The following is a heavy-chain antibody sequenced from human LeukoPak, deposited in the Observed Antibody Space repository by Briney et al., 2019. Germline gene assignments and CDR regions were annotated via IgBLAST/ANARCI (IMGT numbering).Heavy chain of an antibody. CDR3: ARRIAVAGKSAFDI. CDR2: IYTSGST. V-gene: IGHV4-61*02. CDR1: GGSISSGSYY. D-gene: IGHD6-19*01. J-gene: IGHJ3*02. Sequence: SSQTLTLTCTVSGGSISSGSYYWIWIRQPAGKGLEWIGRIYTSGSTNYNPSLKSRVTISVDTSKNQFSLKLSSVTAADTAVYYCARRIAVAGKSAFDIWGQGTMVTVSS.